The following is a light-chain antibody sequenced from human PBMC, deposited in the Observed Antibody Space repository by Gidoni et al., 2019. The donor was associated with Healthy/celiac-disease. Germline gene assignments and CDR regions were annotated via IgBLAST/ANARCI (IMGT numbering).Light chain of an antibody. CDR3: QAWDSSIVV. Sequence: SYELTQPRSVSVSPGQTASITCSGDKLGDKYACWYQQKPGQSPVLVIYQDSKRLSGIPERFSGSNSGNTATLTISGTQAMDEADYYCQAWDSSIVVFGGGTKLTVL. CDR2: QDS. J-gene: IGLJ2*01. CDR1: KLGDKY. V-gene: IGLV3-1*01.